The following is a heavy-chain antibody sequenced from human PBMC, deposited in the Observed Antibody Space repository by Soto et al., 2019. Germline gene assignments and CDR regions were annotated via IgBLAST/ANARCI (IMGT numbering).Heavy chain of an antibody. CDR3: ARGGIVATPRYFDY. V-gene: IGHV3-33*01. J-gene: IGHJ4*02. CDR2: IWYDGSKQ. Sequence: GGSLRLSCAASGFPFSSFVMHWVRPAPGKGLDWVAVIWYDGSKQYYADSVKGRFTISRDNSKNTLYLQMSSLRAEDTAVYYCARGGIVATPRYFDYWGQGTLVTV. D-gene: IGHD5-12*01. CDR1: GFPFSSFV.